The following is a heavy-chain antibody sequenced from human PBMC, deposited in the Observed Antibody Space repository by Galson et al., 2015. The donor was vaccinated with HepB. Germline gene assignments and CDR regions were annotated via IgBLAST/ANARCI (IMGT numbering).Heavy chain of an antibody. J-gene: IGHJ3*02. D-gene: IGHD6-19*01. CDR1: GFTFSNAW. CDR3: TTDSPVAGNEAFDI. CDR2: IKSKTDGGTT. V-gene: IGHV3-15*07. Sequence: SLRLSCAASGFTFSNAWMNWVRQAPGKGLEWVGRIKSKTDGGTTDCAAPVKGRFTISRDDSKNTLYLQMNSLKTEDTAVYYCTTDSPVAGNEAFDIWGQGTMVTVSS.